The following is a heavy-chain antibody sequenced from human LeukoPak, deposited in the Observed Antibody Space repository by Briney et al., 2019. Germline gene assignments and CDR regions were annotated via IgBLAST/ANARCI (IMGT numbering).Heavy chain of an antibody. CDR1: GYTFTSYD. Sequence: GASVKVSCKASGYTFTSYDINWVRQATGQGLEWMGWMNPNSGNTGYAQKFQGRVTITTDESTSTAYMELSSLRSEDTAVYYCARDGGGRFLEWLPFDYWGQGTLVTVSS. J-gene: IGHJ4*02. CDR2: MNPNSGNT. V-gene: IGHV1-8*01. CDR3: ARDGGGRFLEWLPFDY. D-gene: IGHD3-3*01.